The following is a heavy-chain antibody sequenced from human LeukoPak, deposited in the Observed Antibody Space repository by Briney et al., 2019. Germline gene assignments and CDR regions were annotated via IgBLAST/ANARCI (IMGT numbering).Heavy chain of an antibody. CDR2: IYYSGST. J-gene: IGHJ4*02. D-gene: IGHD3-3*01. V-gene: IGHV4-39*01. Sequence: SETLSLTCTVSGGSINSYYWSWIRQPPGKGLEWIGSIYYSGSTYYNPSLKSRVTISVDTSKNQFSLKLSSVTAADTAVYYCARQKEDTIFGVVISHFDYWGQGTLVTVSS. CDR1: GGSINSYY. CDR3: ARQKEDTIFGVVISHFDY.